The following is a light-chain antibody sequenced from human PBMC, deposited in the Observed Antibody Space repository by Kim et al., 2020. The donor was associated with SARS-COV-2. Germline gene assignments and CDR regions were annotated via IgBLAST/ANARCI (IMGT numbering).Light chain of an antibody. V-gene: IGKV3-15*01. CDR3: QQYDNWPPLT. J-gene: IGKJ4*01. Sequence: EIVMTQSPATLSVSPGERATLSCRASQSVSINLAWYQQKPGQAPRLLIYGASTRITGIPPRFSGSGSGTEFTLTISSLQSEDFAVYYCQQYDNWPPLTFGGGTKVDIK. CDR1: QSVSIN. CDR2: GAS.